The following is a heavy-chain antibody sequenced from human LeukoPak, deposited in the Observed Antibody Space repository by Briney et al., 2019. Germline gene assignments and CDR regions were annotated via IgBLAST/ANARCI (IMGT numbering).Heavy chain of an antibody. D-gene: IGHD4-17*01. CDR1: GFISSSYW. CDR2: INTDGFST. V-gene: IGHV3-74*01. Sequence: GGSLRLSCAASGFISSSYWMHWLRQPPGKGLVYIACINTDGFSTSYADSVKGRFTISRDNAKNTLYLQMNSLRAEDTAVYYCARSRTYGDYGRGLDYWGQGTLVTVSS. CDR3: ARSRTYGDYGRGLDY. J-gene: IGHJ4*02.